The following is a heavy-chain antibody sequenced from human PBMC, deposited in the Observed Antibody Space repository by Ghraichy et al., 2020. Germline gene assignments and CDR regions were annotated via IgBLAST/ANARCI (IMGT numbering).Heavy chain of an antibody. CDR2: INAGNGNT. D-gene: IGHD3-22*01. J-gene: IGHJ4*02. CDR3: ARDRGGITMIAYFDY. CDR1: GYTFTSYA. V-gene: IGHV1-3*01. Sequence: ASVKVSCKASGYTFTSYAMHWVRQAPGQRLEWMGWINAGNGNTKNSQKFQGRVTITRDTSASTAYMELSSLRSEDTAVYYCARDRGGITMIAYFDYWGQGTLVTVSS.